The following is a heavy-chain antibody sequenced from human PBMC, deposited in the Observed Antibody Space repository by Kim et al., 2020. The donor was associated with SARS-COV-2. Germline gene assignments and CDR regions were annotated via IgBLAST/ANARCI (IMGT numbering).Heavy chain of an antibody. J-gene: IGHJ6*02. CDR3: AREDSGEYEDYFYGMDV. V-gene: IGHV3-48*03. CDR1: GFSLRSYE. CDR2: ISSSGSPI. D-gene: IGHD4-17*01. Sequence: GGSLRLSCVASGFSLRSYEMHWVRQVPGKGLEWVSSISSSGSPIHYADSVKGRFTLSRDSAKNSLYLQMNSVRAEDTAVYYCAREDSGEYEDYFYGMDVWGQGTTVTVSS.